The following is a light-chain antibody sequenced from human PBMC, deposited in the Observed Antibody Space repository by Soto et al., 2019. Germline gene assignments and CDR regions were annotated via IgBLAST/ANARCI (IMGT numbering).Light chain of an antibody. CDR2: GGS. CDR1: QSVSSNY. CDR3: HQYGSSLRT. Sequence: EIVLTQSPGTLSLSPGERATLSCRASQSVSSNYLGWYQKKPGQPPRLLIYGGSSRATGIPDRFSGGGSGTDFTLTIIRLEPEDFAVYYCHQYGSSLRTFGLGTKVDIK. J-gene: IGKJ1*01. V-gene: IGKV3-20*01.